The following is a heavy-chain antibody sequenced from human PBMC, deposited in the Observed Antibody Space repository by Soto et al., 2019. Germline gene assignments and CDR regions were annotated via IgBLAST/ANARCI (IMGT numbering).Heavy chain of an antibody. CDR3: ARSPVLRGGAMDV. V-gene: IGHV1-69*13. J-gene: IGHJ6*02. CDR2: IIPIFGTA. D-gene: IGHD3-3*01. Sequence: ASVKVSCKASGGTFSSYAISWVRQAPGQGLEWMGGIIPIFGTANYAQKFQGRVTITADESTSTAYMELSSLRSEDTAVYYCARSPVLRGGAMDVWGQGTTVTVS. CDR1: GGTFSSYA.